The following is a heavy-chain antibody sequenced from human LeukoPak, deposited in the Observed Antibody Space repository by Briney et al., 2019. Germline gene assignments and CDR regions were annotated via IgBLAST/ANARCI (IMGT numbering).Heavy chain of an antibody. Sequence: GGSLRLSCAASGFTFSDFWMTWVRQAPGKGLEWVANIDEDGGEKYYVDSVKGRFTISRDNTKNSIYLQMNSLRAEDTAVYYCAKRRDHISSWGQGTLVTVSS. V-gene: IGHV3-7*01. CDR3: AKRRDHISS. CDR2: IDEDGGEK. D-gene: IGHD1-14*01. CDR1: GFTFSDFW. J-gene: IGHJ5*02.